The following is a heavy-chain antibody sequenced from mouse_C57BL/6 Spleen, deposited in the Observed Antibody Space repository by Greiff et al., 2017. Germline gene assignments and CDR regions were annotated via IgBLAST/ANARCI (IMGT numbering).Heavy chain of an antibody. CDR3: ARKRDIDY. CDR1: GFTFSDYG. J-gene: IGHJ2*01. CDR2: ISSGSSTL. V-gene: IGHV5-17*01. Sequence: EVMLVESGGGLVKPGGSLKLSCAASGFTFSDYGMHWGRQAPAKGLEWVAYISSGSSTLYYADTVKGRFTISRDNAQNTLFLQMTSLRSEDTAMYYCARKRDIDYWGQGTTLTVSS.